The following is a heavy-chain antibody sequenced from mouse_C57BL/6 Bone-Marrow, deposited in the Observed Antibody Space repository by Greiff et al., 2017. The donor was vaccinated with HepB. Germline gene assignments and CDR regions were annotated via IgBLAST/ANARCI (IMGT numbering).Heavy chain of an antibody. J-gene: IGHJ3*01. D-gene: IGHD2-3*01. Sequence: EVQLQESGPGLVKPSQSLSLTCSVTGYSITSGYYWNWIRQFPGNKLEWMGYISYDGSNNYNPSLKNRISLTRDTSKNQFFLKLNSVTTEDTATYYCAREIVYDGYYGAWFAYWGQGTLVTVSA. CDR1: GYSITSGYY. CDR2: ISYDGSN. CDR3: AREIVYDGYYGAWFAY. V-gene: IGHV3-6*01.